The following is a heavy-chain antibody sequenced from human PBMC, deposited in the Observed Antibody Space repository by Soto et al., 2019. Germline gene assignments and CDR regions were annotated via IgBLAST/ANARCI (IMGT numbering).Heavy chain of an antibody. D-gene: IGHD4-17*01. CDR2: IYYSGST. CDR1: GGSISSSSYY. CDR3: ARATDYGDYPSPPLFDY. V-gene: IGHV4-39*01. Sequence: SETLSLTCTVSGGSISSSSYYWGWIRQPPGKGLEWIGSIYYSGSTYYNPSLKSRVTISVDTSKNQFSLKLSSVTAADTAVYYCARATDYGDYPSPPLFDYWGQGTLVTVSS. J-gene: IGHJ4*02.